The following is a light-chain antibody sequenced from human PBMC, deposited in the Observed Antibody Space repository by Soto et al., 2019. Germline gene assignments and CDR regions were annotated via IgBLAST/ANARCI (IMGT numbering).Light chain of an antibody. Sequence: DFQMTQSPSTLSASVGDRVTITCRASQTINSWLAWYQQKPGKAPKLLIYATSNLESGVPSRFSGSGSGTEFSLTISSLQPDDFATYYCQQYKSFSLTFGGGTRVEVK. CDR2: ATS. J-gene: IGKJ4*01. CDR1: QTINSW. V-gene: IGKV1-5*03. CDR3: QQYKSFSLT.